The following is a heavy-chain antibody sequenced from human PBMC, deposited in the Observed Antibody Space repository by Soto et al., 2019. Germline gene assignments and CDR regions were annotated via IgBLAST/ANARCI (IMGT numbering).Heavy chain of an antibody. CDR2: IIPVFGTG. V-gene: IGHV1-69*06. Sequence: SVKVSCKASGGTFSSYAISWVRRAPGQGLEWMGGIIPVFGTGIYAQKFQGRVTITADKSTNTAYMELSSLRSEDTAVYFCARVGGTGGYTYGLDYWGQGTLVTVSS. CDR1: GGTFSSYA. CDR3: ARVGGTGGYTYGLDY. D-gene: IGHD5-18*01. J-gene: IGHJ4*02.